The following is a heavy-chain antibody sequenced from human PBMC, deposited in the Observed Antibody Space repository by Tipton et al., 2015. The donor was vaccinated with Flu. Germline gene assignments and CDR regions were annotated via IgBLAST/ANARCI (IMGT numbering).Heavy chain of an antibody. D-gene: IGHD3-10*01. CDR2: IRYDGSNN. Sequence: SLRLSCEASGFTFTSYGMHWVRQAPGKGLEWVAFIRYDGSNNYYADSVKGRFTISRDNSRNTLYLQMNSLRVEDTAVYYCARTYGPFNWFDPWGQGTLVTVSS. CDR3: ARTYGPFNWFDP. J-gene: IGHJ5*02. V-gene: IGHV3-30*19. CDR1: GFTFTSYG.